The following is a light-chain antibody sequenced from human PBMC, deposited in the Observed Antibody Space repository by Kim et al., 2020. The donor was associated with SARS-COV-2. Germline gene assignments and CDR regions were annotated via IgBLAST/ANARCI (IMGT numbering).Light chain of an antibody. CDR2: AAS. J-gene: IGKJ4*01. CDR3: QKYDSAPELT. Sequence: SGGDRVTMTCRASQGISYYLAWYQQKPGKVPKLLIYAASTLQSGVPSRFSGSGSGTDFTLTISSLQPEDVATYYCQKYDSAPELTFGGGTKVDIK. CDR1: QGISYY. V-gene: IGKV1-27*01.